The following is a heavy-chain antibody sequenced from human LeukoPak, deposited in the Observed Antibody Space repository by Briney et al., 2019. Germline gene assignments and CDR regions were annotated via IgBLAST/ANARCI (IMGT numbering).Heavy chain of an antibody. CDR2: IYHSGST. Sequence: PSETLSLTCTVSGGSISSYYWGWIRQPPGKGLEWIGSIYHSGSTYYNPSLKSRVTISVDTSKNQFSLKLSSVNAADTAVYYCARRDTYYDFWSGYHNWFDPWGQGTLVTVSS. V-gene: IGHV4-38-2*02. J-gene: IGHJ5*02. CDR1: GGSISSYY. CDR3: ARRDTYYDFWSGYHNWFDP. D-gene: IGHD3-3*01.